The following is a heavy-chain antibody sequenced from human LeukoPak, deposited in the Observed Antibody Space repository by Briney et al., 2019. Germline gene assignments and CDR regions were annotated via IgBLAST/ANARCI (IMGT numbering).Heavy chain of an antibody. Sequence: GGSLRPSCAAPGSTFSMSWMSWSRQSPGRGRGWVANIRGDGSANYYVDSVKGRFTISRDNAKSSLYLQMNSLRVEDTAVYYCATSHASSGNDWVQGTLVSVPS. CDR1: GSTFSMSW. V-gene: IGHV3-7*01. D-gene: IGHD3-22*01. J-gene: IGHJ4*02. CDR2: IRGDGSAN. CDR3: ATSHASSGND.